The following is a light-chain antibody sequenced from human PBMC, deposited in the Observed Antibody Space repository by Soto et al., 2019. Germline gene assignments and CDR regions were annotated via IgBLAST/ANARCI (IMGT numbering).Light chain of an antibody. V-gene: IGLV2-23*01. CDR2: EGN. J-gene: IGLJ1*01. Sequence: QSALTQPASVSGSPGQSITISCAGTSSDIGSYKFVSWYQQYPGKAPKLMIHEGNKRPSGVSNRFSGSKSGNTASLTISGLQAEDEADYYCCSHAPGNTYVFGTGTKVTVL. CDR1: SSDIGSYKF. CDR3: CSHAPGNTYV.